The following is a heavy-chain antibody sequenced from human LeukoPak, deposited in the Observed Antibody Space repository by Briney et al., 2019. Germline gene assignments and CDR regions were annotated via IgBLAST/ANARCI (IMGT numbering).Heavy chain of an antibody. J-gene: IGHJ6*04. CDR2: ISYDGSNK. CDR3: AELGITMIGGV. D-gene: IGHD3-10*02. Sequence: GGSLRLSCAASGFTFSSYAMHWVRQAPGKGLEWVAVISYDGSNKYYADSVKGRFTISRDNSKDTLYLQMNSLRAEDTAVYYCAELGITMIGGVWGKGTTVTISS. CDR1: GFTFSSYA. V-gene: IGHV3-30*04.